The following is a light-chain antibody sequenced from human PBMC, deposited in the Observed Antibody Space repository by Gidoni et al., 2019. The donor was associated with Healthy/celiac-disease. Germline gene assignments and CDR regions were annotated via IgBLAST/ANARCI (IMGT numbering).Light chain of an antibody. J-gene: IGKJ5*01. CDR1: QDISNY. V-gene: IGKV1-33*01. CDR2: DAS. CDR3: PQYDNLLT. Sequence: DIQMTQSPSSLSASVGDRVTITCQASQDISNYLNWYQQKPGKAPKLLIYDASNLETGVPSRFSGIGSGTDFTFTISSLQPEDIATYYCPQYDNLLTFGQGTRLEIK.